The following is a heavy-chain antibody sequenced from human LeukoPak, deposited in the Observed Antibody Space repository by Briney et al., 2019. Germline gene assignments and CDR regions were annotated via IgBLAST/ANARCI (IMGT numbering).Heavy chain of an antibody. J-gene: IGHJ1*01. V-gene: IGHV3-30*04. D-gene: IGHD6-19*01. Sequence: GGSLRLCCAASGFTFSNYAMNWVRQAPGKGLELVAVISYDGSNKNYADSVKGRFTISRDNSKNTLYVQMNSLRADDTAVYYCAREKAVAGTAKYFQEWGQGTLVTVSS. CDR1: GFTFSNYA. CDR3: AREKAVAGTAKYFQE. CDR2: ISYDGSNK.